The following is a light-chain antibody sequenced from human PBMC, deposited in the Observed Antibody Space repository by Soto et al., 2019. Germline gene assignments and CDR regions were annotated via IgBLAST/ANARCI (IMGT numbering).Light chain of an antibody. CDR1: SSNIATKS. V-gene: IGLV1-44*01. Sequence: QSVLTQPPSPSGTPGQRVTISCSGSSSNIATKSVNWYQQLPGTAPKLLIYSNSQRSSAVPDRFSGSKSGTSASLAIRGLQSEDEADYYCAAWDDSLNARYVFGTGTKLTVL. J-gene: IGLJ1*01. CDR3: AAWDDSLNARYV. CDR2: SNS.